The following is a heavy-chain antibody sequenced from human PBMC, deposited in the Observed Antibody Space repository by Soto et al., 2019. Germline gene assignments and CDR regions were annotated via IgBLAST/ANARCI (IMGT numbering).Heavy chain of an antibody. D-gene: IGHD4-17*01. V-gene: IGHV3-13*01. Sequence: EVQLVESGGGLVQPGGSLRLSCAASGFTFSSYDMHWVRQATGKGLEWVSAIGTAGDTYYPGSVKGRFTISRENAKNSLYLQMNSLRAGDTAVYYCASANGGVYYFDYWGQGTLVTVSS. J-gene: IGHJ4*02. CDR3: ASANGGVYYFDY. CDR2: IGTAGDT. CDR1: GFTFSSYD.